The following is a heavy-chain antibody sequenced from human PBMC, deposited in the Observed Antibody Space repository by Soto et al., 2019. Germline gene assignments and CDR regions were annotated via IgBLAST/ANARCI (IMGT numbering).Heavy chain of an antibody. J-gene: IGHJ6*02. D-gene: IGHD2-2*01. Sequence: GSLRLSCAASGFTFSSYAMSWVRQAPGKGLEWVSAISGSGGSTYYADSVKGRFTISRDNSKNTLYLQMNSLRAEDTAVYYCAKGGDIVVVPAAPYLNYYYYYGMDVWGQGTTVTVSS. CDR3: AKGGDIVVVPAAPYLNYYYYYGMDV. V-gene: IGHV3-23*01. CDR1: GFTFSSYA. CDR2: ISGSGGST.